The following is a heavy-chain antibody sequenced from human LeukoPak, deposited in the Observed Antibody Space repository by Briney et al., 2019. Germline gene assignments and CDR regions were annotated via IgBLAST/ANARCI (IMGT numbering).Heavy chain of an antibody. Sequence: GESLKISCKGSGYSLTTYWITWVRQMPGKGLEWMGRIDPSDSFTNYNPSFQGHVTISADKSISTAYLQWNSLKASDTAMYYCARLTGDYQKYADIWGQGTMVTASS. J-gene: IGHJ3*02. CDR2: IDPSDSFT. V-gene: IGHV5-10-1*01. CDR1: GYSLTTYW. CDR3: ARLTGDYQKYADI. D-gene: IGHD4-17*01.